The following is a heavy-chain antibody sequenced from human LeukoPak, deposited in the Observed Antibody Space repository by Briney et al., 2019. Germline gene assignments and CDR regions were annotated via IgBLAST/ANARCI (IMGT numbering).Heavy chain of an antibody. CDR3: ARDRHLLYCSSTSCYTNAFDI. D-gene: IGHD2-2*02. CDR1: GYTFTSYG. J-gene: IGHJ3*02. V-gene: IGHV1-18*01. CDR2: ISSYNGNT. Sequence: ASVKVSRKASGYTFTSYGLSWVRQAPGQGLQWMGWISSYNGNTNYAQKIQGRVTMTTDTSSNTAYMELSSLRSEDTAVYYCARDRHLLYCSSTSCYTNAFDIWGQGTMVTVSS.